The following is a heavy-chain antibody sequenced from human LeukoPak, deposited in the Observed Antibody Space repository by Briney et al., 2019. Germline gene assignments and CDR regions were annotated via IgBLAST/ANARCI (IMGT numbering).Heavy chain of an antibody. CDR1: GGSISSYY. CDR2: IYYSGST. J-gene: IGHJ3*02. V-gene: IGHV4-59*01. Sequence: SETLSLTCTVSGGSISSYYWSWIRQPPGKGLEWIGYIYYSGSTNYNPSLKSRVTISVDTPKNQFSLKLSSVTAADTAVYYCARDKRTQDAFDIWGQGTMVTVSS. CDR3: ARDKRTQDAFDI.